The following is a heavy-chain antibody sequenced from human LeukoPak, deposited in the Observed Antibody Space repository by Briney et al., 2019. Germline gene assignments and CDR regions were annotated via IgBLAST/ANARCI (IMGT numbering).Heavy chain of an antibody. J-gene: IGHJ4*02. CDR3: ARATRSYLIDD. D-gene: IGHD1-26*01. CDR1: GFTFDDYA. V-gene: IGHV3-9*01. Sequence: GGSLRLSCAASGFTFDDYAMPWVRQAPGKGLEWVSGISWNSGSIGYADSVKGRFTISRDNAKNSLYLQMNSLRAEDTAVYYCARATRSYLIDDWGQGTLVTVSS. CDR2: ISWNSGSI.